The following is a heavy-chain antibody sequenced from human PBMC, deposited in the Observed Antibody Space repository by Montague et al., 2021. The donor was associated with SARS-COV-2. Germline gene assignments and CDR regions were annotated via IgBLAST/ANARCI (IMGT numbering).Heavy chain of an antibody. CDR1: GGSISNYF. Sequence: SETLSLTCSASGGSISNYFYGWIRQSRGKGLEWVGYMHSTGSTAXNPSLKSRVIISVDTSKTQISLKLSSVSAADTAVYYCARAVVGAKTATIDYWGQGTLVTVSS. V-gene: IGHV4-59*01. CDR3: ARAVVGAKTATIDY. CDR2: MHSTGST. D-gene: IGHD2-15*01. J-gene: IGHJ4*02.